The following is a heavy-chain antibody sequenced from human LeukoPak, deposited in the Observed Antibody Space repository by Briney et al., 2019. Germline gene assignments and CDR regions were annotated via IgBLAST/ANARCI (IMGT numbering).Heavy chain of an antibody. D-gene: IGHD3-22*01. CDR3: AKVMIVAESGAFDI. Sequence: PGGSLRLSCTGSGYSFSSYTMDWVRQAPGKGLEWVSAISGSGGSTYYADSVKGRFTISRDNSKNTLYLQMNSLRAEDTAVYYCAKVMIVAESGAFDIWGQGTMVTVSS. V-gene: IGHV3-23*01. CDR1: GYSFSSYT. CDR2: ISGSGGST. J-gene: IGHJ3*02.